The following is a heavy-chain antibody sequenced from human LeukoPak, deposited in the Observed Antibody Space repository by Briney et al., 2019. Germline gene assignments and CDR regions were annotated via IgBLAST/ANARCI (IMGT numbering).Heavy chain of an antibody. CDR3: ARGDGGNRAFDY. CDR2: VKQDGNEK. V-gene: IGHV3-7*02. Sequence: GGSLRLSCAASRFTFSICWMTWVRQPPGKVLEWVANVKQDGNEKYYVDSVKGRFSISRDNAKNSVYLQMNSLRAEDTAVYYCARGDGGNRAFDYWGQGNLVTVSS. J-gene: IGHJ4*02. D-gene: IGHD4-23*01. CDR1: RFTFSICW.